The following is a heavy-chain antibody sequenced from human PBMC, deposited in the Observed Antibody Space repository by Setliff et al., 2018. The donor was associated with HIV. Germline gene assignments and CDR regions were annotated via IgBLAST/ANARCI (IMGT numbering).Heavy chain of an antibody. J-gene: IGHJ3*02. CDR2: ISGSGGST. Sequence: TSETLSLTCTVSRFTLSSYAMSWVRQAPGTGLEWVSAISGSGGSTYYADSVKGRFTISRDNSKNTLYLQMNSLRAEDTAVYYCAKMGSPVGPDAFDIWGQGTMVTVSS. V-gene: IGHV3-23*01. D-gene: IGHD3-16*01. CDR1: RFTLSSYA. CDR3: AKMGSPVGPDAFDI.